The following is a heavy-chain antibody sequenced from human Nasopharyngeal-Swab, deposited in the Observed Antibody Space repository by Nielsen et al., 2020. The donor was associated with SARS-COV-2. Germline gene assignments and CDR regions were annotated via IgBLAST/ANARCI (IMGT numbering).Heavy chain of an antibody. D-gene: IGHD6-19*01. CDR2: IYYSGST. Sequence: ESLKISCTVFGGSISTYYWSWIRQAPGKGLEWIGYIYYSGSTNYNPSLKSRVTISVDTSKNQFSLKLSSVTAADTAVYYCARDYKQWLVFDYWGQGTLVTVSS. J-gene: IGHJ4*02. CDR3: ARDYKQWLVFDY. V-gene: IGHV4-59*12. CDR1: GGSISTYY.